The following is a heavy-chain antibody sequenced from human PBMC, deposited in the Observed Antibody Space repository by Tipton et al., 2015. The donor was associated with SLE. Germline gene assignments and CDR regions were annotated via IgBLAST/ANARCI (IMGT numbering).Heavy chain of an antibody. D-gene: IGHD3-3*01. V-gene: IGHV4-59*12. CDR3: ARDLYDFWSGYTPSGAMDV. CDR1: GDSITSYY. Sequence: TLSLTCTVSGDSITSYYWSWIRQPPGKGLQWIGYIYHSGTSHYNPSLKSRVTMSVDTSKNQFSLRLSSVTAADTAMYYCARDLYDFWSGYTPSGAMDVWGKGTMVTVSS. J-gene: IGHJ6*03. CDR2: IYHSGTS.